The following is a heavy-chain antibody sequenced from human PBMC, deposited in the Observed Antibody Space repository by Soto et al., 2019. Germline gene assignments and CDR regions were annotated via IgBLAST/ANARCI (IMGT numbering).Heavy chain of an antibody. CDR2: IYPGDSDT. CDR1: GYSFTSYW. CDR3: ARGVVVVPAAMVDWFDP. V-gene: IGHV5-51*01. Sequence: GESLKISCKGSGYSFTSYWIGGVRQMPGKGLEWMGIIYPGDSDTRYSPSFQGQVTISADKSISTAYLQWSSLKASDTAMYYCARGVVVVPAAMVDWFDPWGQGTLVTVSS. D-gene: IGHD2-2*01. J-gene: IGHJ5*02.